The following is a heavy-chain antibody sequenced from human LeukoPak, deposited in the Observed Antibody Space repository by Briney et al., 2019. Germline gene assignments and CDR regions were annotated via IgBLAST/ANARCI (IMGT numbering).Heavy chain of an antibody. J-gene: IGHJ4*02. V-gene: IGHV4-4*07. Sequence: PSETLSLTCTVSGASITNYYWSWIRQSAGKGLEWIGRIYPSGSTHSNPSLKSRVTMSLDTSQNQFSLGLSSVTAAHTAVYYCARVRPNWNDGTFDYWGQGTLVTVSS. CDR1: GASITNYY. CDR2: IYPSGST. D-gene: IGHD1-1*01. CDR3: ARVRPNWNDGTFDY.